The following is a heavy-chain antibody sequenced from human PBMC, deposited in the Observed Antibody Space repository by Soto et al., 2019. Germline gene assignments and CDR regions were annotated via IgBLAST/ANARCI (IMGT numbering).Heavy chain of an antibody. V-gene: IGHV1-58*01. J-gene: IGHJ4*02. CDR3: AADRSGSYDY. D-gene: IGHD1-26*01. CDR2: IGVGSGNT. CDR1: GFTFTSSA. Sequence: QMQLVQSGPEVKKPGTSVKVSCKASGFTFTSSAVQWVRQARGQRLEWIGWIGVGSGNTNYAQKFQERVTITRDMSTSAAYMELSSLSSEDTAVYYCAADRSGSYDYWGQGTLVTVSS.